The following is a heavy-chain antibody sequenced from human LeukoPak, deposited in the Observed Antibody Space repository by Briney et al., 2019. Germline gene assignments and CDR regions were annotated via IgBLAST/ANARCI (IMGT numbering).Heavy chain of an antibody. CDR3: ARDVVVAATGGFDY. D-gene: IGHD2-15*01. V-gene: IGHV3-30*04. J-gene: IGHJ4*02. Sequence: PGGSLRLSCAASGFTFSSYAMHWVRQAPGKGLEWVAVISYDGSNKYYADSVKGRFTISRDNSKNTLYLQMNSLRAEDTAVYYCARDVVVAATGGFDYWGQGTLVTVSS. CDR1: GFTFSSYA. CDR2: ISYDGSNK.